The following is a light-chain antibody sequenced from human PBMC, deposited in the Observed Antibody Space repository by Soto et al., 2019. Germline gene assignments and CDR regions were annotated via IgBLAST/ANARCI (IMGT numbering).Light chain of an antibody. Sequence: EIVLTQSPGTLSLSPVERATLSCRASQSVSSSYLAWYQQKPGQAPRLLIYGASSRATGIPARFSGSGSGTDFTLTISSLEPEDFAVYYCQQRSNWPPITFGQGTRLEI. CDR1: QSVSSSY. CDR2: GAS. V-gene: IGKV3D-20*02. CDR3: QQRSNWPPIT. J-gene: IGKJ5*01.